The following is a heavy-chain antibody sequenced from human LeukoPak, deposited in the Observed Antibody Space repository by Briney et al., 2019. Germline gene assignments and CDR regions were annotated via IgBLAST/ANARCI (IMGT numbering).Heavy chain of an antibody. Sequence: GGSLRLYCAASGFNLSSYMLNWVRQAPGKGLEWVSSISSTGSYIYSADSVKGRFTISRDNPGNVVYLQMDSLRAEDTAVYYCTRVAQSGPTGWFDPWGQGTLVTVSS. J-gene: IGHJ5*02. V-gene: IGHV3-21*01. D-gene: IGHD3-10*01. CDR1: GFNLSSYM. CDR3: TRVAQSGPTGWFDP. CDR2: ISSTGSYI.